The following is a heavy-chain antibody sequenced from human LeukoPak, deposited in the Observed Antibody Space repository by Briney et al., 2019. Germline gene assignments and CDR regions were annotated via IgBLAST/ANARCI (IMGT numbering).Heavy chain of an antibody. D-gene: IGHD6-19*01. V-gene: IGHV3-30-3*01. CDR2: ISNGGSNK. CDR3: ARDPSGSFVDY. J-gene: IGHJ4*02. CDR1: GFTFSSYA. Sequence: PGRSLRLSCAASGFTFSSYAMHWVRQAPGKGLEWVAVISNGGSNKYYADSVKGRFTISRDNSKNTLHLQMNSLRAEDTAVYFCARDPSGSFVDYGGKGTLAPVS.